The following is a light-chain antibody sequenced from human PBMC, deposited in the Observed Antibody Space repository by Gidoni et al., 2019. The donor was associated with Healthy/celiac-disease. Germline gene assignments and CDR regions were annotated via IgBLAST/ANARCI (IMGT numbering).Light chain of an antibody. CDR2: GKN. V-gene: IGLV3-19*01. J-gene: IGLJ2*01. CDR3: NSRDRGGSRVRGV. CDR1: SLRSYY. Sequence: SSDLPQDPAASSAFRQPARITCQGDSLRSYYASWYQQKPGQGPVLVIYGKNNRPSGIPDRFSGSSSGNTASLTITGARAEDEADYYCNSRDRGGSRVRGVFGGGTKLTVL.